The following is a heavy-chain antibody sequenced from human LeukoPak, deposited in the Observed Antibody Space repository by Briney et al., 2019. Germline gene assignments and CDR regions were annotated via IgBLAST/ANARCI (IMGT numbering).Heavy chain of an antibody. J-gene: IGHJ3*02. Sequence: ASVKVSCKASGYTFAGYYMHWVRQAPGQGLEWMGWINPNSGGTNYAQKFQGRVTMTRDTAIRPAYRELSRLSSDDTAVYYCARSNGDDAFDIWGQGKMVTVSS. CDR3: ARSNGDDAFDI. CDR1: GYTFAGYY. V-gene: IGHV1-2*02. CDR2: INPNSGGT. D-gene: IGHD2-8*01.